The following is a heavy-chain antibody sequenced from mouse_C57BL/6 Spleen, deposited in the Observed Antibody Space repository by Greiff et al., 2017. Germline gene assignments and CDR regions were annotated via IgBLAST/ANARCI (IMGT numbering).Heavy chain of an antibody. CDR1: GFTFTSYG. CDR3: ASPCCSSSWFAY. V-gene: IGHV5-6*01. CDR2: ISSGGSYT. D-gene: IGHD1-1*01. Sequence: EVQLLQSGGDLVKPGGSLKLSCAASGFTFTSYGMSWVRQNPDKRLEWVATISSGGSYTYYPDSVKGRFTISRDNAKNTLYLQMSSLTSEYTAMYYCASPCCSSSWFAYWGQGTLVTVSA. J-gene: IGHJ3*01.